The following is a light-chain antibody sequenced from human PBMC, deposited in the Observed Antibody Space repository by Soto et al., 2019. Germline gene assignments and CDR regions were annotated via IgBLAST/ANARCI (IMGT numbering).Light chain of an antibody. CDR2: LGS. CDR3: MQALQTPLT. J-gene: IGKJ4*01. V-gene: IGKV2-28*01. Sequence: DIVMTQSPLSLPVTPGEPASISFRAIQSLLHSNGFNYLDWYLQKPGQSPQLLIFLGSNRASGVTDKFSGSGSGTDFTLKISRVEAEDVGVYYCMQALQTPLTFGGGTKVDIK. CDR1: QSLLHSNGFNY.